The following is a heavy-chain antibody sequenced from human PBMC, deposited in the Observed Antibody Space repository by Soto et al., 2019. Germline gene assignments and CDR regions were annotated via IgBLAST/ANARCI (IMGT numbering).Heavy chain of an antibody. CDR2: IYYSGST. CDR3: ARASGGPLWFGELLSHNWFDP. CDR1: GGSIISGDYY. J-gene: IGHJ5*02. V-gene: IGHV4-30-4*01. D-gene: IGHD3-10*01. Sequence: SETLSLTCTVSGGSIISGDYYWSWIRQPPGKGLEWIGYIYYSGSTYYNPSLKSRVTISVDTSKNQFSLKLSSVTAADTAVYYCARASGGPLWFGELLSHNWFDPWGQGTLVTVSS.